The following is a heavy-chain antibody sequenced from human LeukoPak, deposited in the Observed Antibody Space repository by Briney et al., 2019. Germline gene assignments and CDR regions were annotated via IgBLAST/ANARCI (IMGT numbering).Heavy chain of an antibody. CDR1: GFTFSSYA. CDR3: ARDGAAAGPHDAFDI. J-gene: IGHJ3*02. D-gene: IGHD6-13*01. CDR2: ISGSGGST. Sequence: PGGSLRLSCAASGFTFSSYAMSWVRQAPGKGLEWVSAISGSGGSTYYADSVKGRFTISRDNAKNSLYLQMNSLRAEDTAVYYCARDGAAAGPHDAFDIWGQGTMVTVSS. V-gene: IGHV3-23*01.